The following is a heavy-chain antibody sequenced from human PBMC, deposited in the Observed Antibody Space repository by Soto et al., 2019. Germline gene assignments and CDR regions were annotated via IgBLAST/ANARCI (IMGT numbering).Heavy chain of an antibody. Sequence: GGSLRLSCAASGFTFSSYWMHWVRQAPGKGLVWVSRINSDGSSTSYADSVKGRFTISRDNAKNTLYLQMNSLRAEDTAVYYCSRAEAYDSSGFVSDPWGQGTLVTVSS. CDR2: INSDGSST. D-gene: IGHD3-22*01. CDR3: SRAEAYDSSGFVSDP. CDR1: GFTFSSYW. J-gene: IGHJ5*01. V-gene: IGHV3-74*01.